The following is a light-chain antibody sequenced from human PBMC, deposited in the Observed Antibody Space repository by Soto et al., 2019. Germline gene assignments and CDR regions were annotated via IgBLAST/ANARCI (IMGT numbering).Light chain of an antibody. CDR2: AAS. CDR3: QQSYTTPD. Sequence: DIQMTQSPSSLSASVGDRVTITCRASQSISNYLNWYQQKPGKAPKLLIFAASSLQTGVPSRFSGGGSGTDFTLTISSLQPEDFATYYCQQSYTTPDFGQGTKVDIK. CDR1: QSISNY. V-gene: IGKV1-39*01. J-gene: IGKJ1*01.